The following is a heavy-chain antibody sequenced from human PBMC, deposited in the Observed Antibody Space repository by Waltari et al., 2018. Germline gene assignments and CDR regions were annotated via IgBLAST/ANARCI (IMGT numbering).Heavy chain of an antibody. D-gene: IGHD6-13*01. J-gene: IGHJ4*02. CDR3: ARTRIYSSSWTYYFDY. Sequence: QLQLQESGPGLVKPSETLSLTCTVSGGSISSSSYYWGWIRQPPGKGLEWIGSIYYSGSTDYHPSLKSRVTISVDTSKNQFSLKLSSVTAADTAVYYCARTRIYSSSWTYYFDYWGQGTLVTVSS. V-gene: IGHV4-39*01. CDR1: GGSISSSSYY. CDR2: IYYSGST.